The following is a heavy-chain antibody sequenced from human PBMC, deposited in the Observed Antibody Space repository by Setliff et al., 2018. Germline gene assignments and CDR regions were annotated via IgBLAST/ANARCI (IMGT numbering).Heavy chain of an antibody. D-gene: IGHD3-9*01. Sequence: PSETLSLTCTVSGYSISSGYYWGWIRQPPGKGLEWIGSIYHSGSTYYNPSLKSRVTISVDTSKNQFSLKLSSVTAADTAVYYCARALQAYYDILTGYPIYYYYGMDVRGQGTTVTVSS. CDR3: ARALQAYYDILTGYPIYYYYGMDV. CDR1: GYSISSGYY. CDR2: IYHSGST. V-gene: IGHV4-38-2*02. J-gene: IGHJ6*02.